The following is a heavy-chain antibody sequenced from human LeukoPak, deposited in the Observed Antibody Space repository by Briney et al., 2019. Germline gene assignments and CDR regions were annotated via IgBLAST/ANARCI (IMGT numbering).Heavy chain of an antibody. CDR3: ARDYSG. J-gene: IGHJ4*02. D-gene: IGHD1-26*01. Sequence: GGSLRLSCAAFGFTFSTYAMHWVRQAPGKGLEWLANIKQDGTEKNYLNSVKGRFTISRDNAKNSLYLQMNSLRAEDTAVYYCARDYSGWGQGTLVTVSS. CDR2: IKQDGTEK. V-gene: IGHV3-7*01. CDR1: GFTFSTYA.